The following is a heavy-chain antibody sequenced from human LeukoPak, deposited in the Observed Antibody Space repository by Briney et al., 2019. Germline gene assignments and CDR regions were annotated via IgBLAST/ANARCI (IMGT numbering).Heavy chain of an antibody. CDR3: ARANYYGSGPLDS. J-gene: IGHJ4*02. V-gene: IGHV3-11*01. Sequence: PGGSLRLSCAASGFTFTTYWMSWVRQAPGKGLEWVSYISSSGSTIYYADSVKGRFTISRDNAKNSLYLQMNSLRAEDTAVYYCARANYYGSGPLDSWGQGTLVTVSS. D-gene: IGHD3-10*01. CDR1: GFTFTTYW. CDR2: ISSSGSTI.